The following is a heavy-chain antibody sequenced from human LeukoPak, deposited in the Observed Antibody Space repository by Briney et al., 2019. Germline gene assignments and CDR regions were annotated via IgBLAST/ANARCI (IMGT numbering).Heavy chain of an antibody. D-gene: IGHD5-18*01. CDR2: ISGSGGST. CDR3: AGGYSYGYEYYFDY. Sequence: GGSLRLSCAASGFTFSSYAMSWVRQAPGKGLEWVSAISGSGGSTYYADSVKGRFTISRDNSKNTLYLQMNSLRAEDTAVYYCAGGYSYGYEYYFDYWGQGTLVTVSS. V-gene: IGHV3-23*01. J-gene: IGHJ4*02. CDR1: GFTFSSYA.